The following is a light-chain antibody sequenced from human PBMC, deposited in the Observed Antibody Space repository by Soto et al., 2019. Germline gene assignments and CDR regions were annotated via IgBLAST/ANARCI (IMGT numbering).Light chain of an antibody. J-gene: IGKJ1*01. CDR3: QQYFKYSWT. Sequence: DIQMTQSPSTLSASVGDRVTITCRASQTLNGWLAWYQQKAGKAPKLLIYATSDLERGVPSRFRGSGSGTEFALTITSLQPDDFATYYCQQYFKYSWTFGPGTKVDI. CDR1: QTLNGW. V-gene: IGKV1-5*03. CDR2: ATS.